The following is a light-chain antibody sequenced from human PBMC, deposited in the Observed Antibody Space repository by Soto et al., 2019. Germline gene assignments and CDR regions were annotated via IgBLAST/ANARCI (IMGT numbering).Light chain of an antibody. CDR2: EVT. V-gene: IGLV2-8*01. CDR1: SSDVGTYNY. CDR3: SSDAGSNNFVV. J-gene: IGLJ2*01. Sequence: QSALTQPPSASGSLGQSVTISCTGSSSDVGTYNYVSWYQQYPGKAPKLMIYEVTKRPSGVPDRFSGSKSGNTASLTGSGLQADDEADYYCSSDAGSNNFVVFGGGTKVTVL.